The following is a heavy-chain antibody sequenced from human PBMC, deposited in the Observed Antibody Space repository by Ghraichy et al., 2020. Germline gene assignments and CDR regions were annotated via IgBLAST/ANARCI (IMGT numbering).Heavy chain of an antibody. V-gene: IGHV4-4*07. CDR1: GGSFGTYY. D-gene: IGHD6-13*01. J-gene: IGHJ4*02. CDR3: AREGGAAAEF. Sequence: SETLSLTCTVSGGSFGTYYWTWVRQPAGKGLEWIGRIYISGNTDYNPSLKSRVTMSLDTSKNKFYLKLTSVTAADTAVYYCAREGGAAAEFWGQGTPVTVS. CDR2: IYISGNT.